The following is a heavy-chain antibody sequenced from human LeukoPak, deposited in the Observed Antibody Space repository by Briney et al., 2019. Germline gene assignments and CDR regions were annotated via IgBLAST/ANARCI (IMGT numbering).Heavy chain of an antibody. CDR2: ISGSGSTI. V-gene: IGHV3-11*04. CDR1: GFTFGDYS. CDR3: ARAHPYYYGSGGD. J-gene: IGHJ4*02. Sequence: GGSLRLSCAASGFTFGDYSMTWIRQAPGKGLEWVSYISGSGSTIYYADSVKGRFTISRDNAKNSLYLQMNSLRAEDTAVYYCARAHPYYYGSGGDWGQGTLVTVSS. D-gene: IGHD3-10*01.